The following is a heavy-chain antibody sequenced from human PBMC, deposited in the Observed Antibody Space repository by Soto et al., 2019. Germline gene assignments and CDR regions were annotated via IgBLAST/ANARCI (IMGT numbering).Heavy chain of an antibody. CDR3: ARHTSSWPFDY. D-gene: IGHD6-13*01. Sequence: QVQLVQSGAEEKKPGASVKVSCKASGYTFTSYGISWVRQAPGQGPEWMGWISTNNGNTNYAQKIRGRVTMTTDTSTSTAYMELRSLRSDDTAVYYCARHTSSWPFDYWGQGTLVTVSS. CDR1: GYTFTSYG. V-gene: IGHV1-18*01. J-gene: IGHJ4*02. CDR2: ISTNNGNT.